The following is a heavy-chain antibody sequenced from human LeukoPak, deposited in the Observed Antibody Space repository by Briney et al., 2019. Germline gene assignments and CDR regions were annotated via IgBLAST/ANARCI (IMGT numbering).Heavy chain of an antibody. D-gene: IGHD3/OR15-3a*01. CDR2: ISSSSSYI. Sequence: GGSLRLSRAASGFTFSSYSMNWVRQAPGKGLEWVSSISSSSSYIYYADSVKGRFTISRDNAKNSLYLQMNSLRAEDTAVYYCARPPTSSSDFLTDAFDIWGQGTMVTVSS. V-gene: IGHV3-21*01. CDR3: ARPPTSSSDFLTDAFDI. J-gene: IGHJ3*02. CDR1: GFTFSSYS.